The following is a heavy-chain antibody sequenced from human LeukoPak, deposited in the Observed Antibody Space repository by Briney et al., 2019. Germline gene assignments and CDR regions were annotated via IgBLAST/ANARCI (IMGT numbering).Heavy chain of an antibody. CDR3: ARCGYYDFWSGYNPATLDY. D-gene: IGHD3-3*01. J-gene: IGHJ4*02. CDR1: GGSISSSSYY. Sequence: SETLSLTCTVSGGSISSSSYYWGWIRQPPGKGLEWIGSIYYSGSTYYSPSLKSRVTISVDTSKNQFSLKLSSVTAADTAVYYCARCGYYDFWSGYNPATLDYWGQGTLVTVSS. V-gene: IGHV4-39*01. CDR2: IYYSGST.